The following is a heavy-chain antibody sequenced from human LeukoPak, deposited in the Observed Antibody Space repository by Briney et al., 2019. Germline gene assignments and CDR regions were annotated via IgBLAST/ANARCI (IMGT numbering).Heavy chain of an antibody. J-gene: IGHJ4*02. CDR2: IFYSGST. V-gene: IGHV4-39*07. CDR3: ARVFHFSHFDC. Sequence: SETLSLTCTVPGGSINSSSSYWCGVRQPLGKRLEWIATIFYSGSTYYNPCIKSRVTMSLDTSKTQYSLRLTSVTGADTAVYYCARVFHFSHFDCWGQGTLVTVSS. CDR1: GGSINSSSSY.